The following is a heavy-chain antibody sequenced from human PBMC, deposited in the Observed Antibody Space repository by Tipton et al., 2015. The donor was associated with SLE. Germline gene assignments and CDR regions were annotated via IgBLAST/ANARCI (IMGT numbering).Heavy chain of an antibody. D-gene: IGHD2-15*01. CDR2: ITNNGNT. CDR3: ARDPELLGRYDY. CDR1: GGSISSYY. J-gene: IGHJ4*02. Sequence: TLSLTCTVSGGSISSYYWSWIRQPPGKGLEWIGRITNNGNTYYIPSLKSRITISLDTSKNRFSLKLTSVTAADAAVYYCARDPELLGRYDYWGQGTLVTVSS. V-gene: IGHV4-4*09.